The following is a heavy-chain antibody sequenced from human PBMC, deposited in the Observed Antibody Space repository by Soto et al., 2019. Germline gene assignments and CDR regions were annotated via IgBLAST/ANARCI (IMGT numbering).Heavy chain of an antibody. CDR3: AFGDYAADFN. Sequence: QVQLQQWGAGLLKPSETLSLTCAVYGGSFSGYYWSWIRQPPGKGLEWIGEINHSGSTNYNPSLQSRVTLSVDTSKNQFSLKLSSVTAADTAVYYCAFGDYAADFNWGQGTLVTVSS. V-gene: IGHV4-34*01. CDR2: INHSGST. J-gene: IGHJ4*02. D-gene: IGHD4-17*01. CDR1: GGSFSGYY.